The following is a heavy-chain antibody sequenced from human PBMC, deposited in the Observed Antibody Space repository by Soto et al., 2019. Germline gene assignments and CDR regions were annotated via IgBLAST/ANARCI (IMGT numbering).Heavy chain of an antibody. Sequence: PGGSLRLSCAASGFTFSDYYMSWIRQAPGKGLEWVSYISSSGSTIYYADSVKGRFTISRDNAKNSLYLQMNSLRAEDTAVYYCISDSSGYYYAFDIWGQGTMVTVSS. J-gene: IGHJ3*02. V-gene: IGHV3-11*01. CDR2: ISSSGSTI. CDR1: GFTFSDYY. CDR3: ISDSSGYYYAFDI. D-gene: IGHD3-22*01.